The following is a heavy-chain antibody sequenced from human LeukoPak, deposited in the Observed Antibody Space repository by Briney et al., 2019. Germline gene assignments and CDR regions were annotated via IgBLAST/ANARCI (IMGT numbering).Heavy chain of an antibody. J-gene: IGHJ4*02. CDR2: ISSSGSTI. D-gene: IGHD6-13*01. V-gene: IGHV3-48*03. Sequence: GGSLRLSCAASGFTFSSYEMNWVRQAPGKGLEWVSYISSSGSTIYYADSVKGRFTISRDNAKNSLYLQMNSLRAEDTAVYYCARSYSSSWYSFDYWGQGTLVTVSS. CDR3: ARSYSSSWYSFDY. CDR1: GFTFSSYE.